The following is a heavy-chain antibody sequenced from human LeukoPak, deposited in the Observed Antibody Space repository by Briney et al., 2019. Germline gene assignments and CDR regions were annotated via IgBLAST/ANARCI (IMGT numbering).Heavy chain of an antibody. Sequence: TSETLSLTCTVSGGSISSWYWSWIRQPAGKRLEWIGRIKSGGSTNYNPSLKSRVTMSVETSKNQFSLKLDSVTAADTAVYYCAGDTGQQPYPDYWGQGALVTVSS. CDR3: AGDTGQQPYPDY. CDR2: IKSGGST. D-gene: IGHD6-13*01. J-gene: IGHJ4*02. CDR1: GGSISSWY. V-gene: IGHV4-4*07.